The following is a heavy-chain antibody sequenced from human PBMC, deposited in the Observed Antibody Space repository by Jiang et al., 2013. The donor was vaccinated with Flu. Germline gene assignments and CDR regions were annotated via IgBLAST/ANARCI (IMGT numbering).Heavy chain of an antibody. CDR3: AADRWVVVVPAAIPDAFDI. D-gene: IGHD2-2*01. J-gene: IGHJ3*02. Sequence: NTNYAQKFQERVTITRDMSTSTAYMELSSLRSEDTAVYYCAADRWVVVVPAAIPDAFDIWGQGTMVTVSS. CDR2: NT. V-gene: IGHV1-58*01.